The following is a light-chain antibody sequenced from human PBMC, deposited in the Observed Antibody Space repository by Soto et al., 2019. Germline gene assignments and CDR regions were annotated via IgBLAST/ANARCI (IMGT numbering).Light chain of an antibody. J-gene: IGKJ3*01. CDR2: GAS. Sequence: EMVMTQSPATLSVSPGERATLSCRASQSVSSNLAWYQQKPGQAPRXLIYGASTRATGIPARFSGSGSGTEFTLTISSLQSEDFAVYYCQQYNNWPLFGPGTKVDI. V-gene: IGKV3-15*01. CDR1: QSVSSN. CDR3: QQYNNWPL.